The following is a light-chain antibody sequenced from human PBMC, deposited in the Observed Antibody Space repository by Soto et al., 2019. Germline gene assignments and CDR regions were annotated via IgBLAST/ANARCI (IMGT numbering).Light chain of an antibody. CDR2: EVS. CDR3: SSYTSSSTHV. J-gene: IGLJ1*01. CDR1: SSDVGSYKY. V-gene: IGLV2-14*01. Sequence: QSALTQPASVSGSPGQSITISCTGTSSDVGSYKYVSWYQQHPGKAPKLIIYEVSDRPSGVSNRFSGSKSGNTASLTISGLQAEDEADYYCSSYTSSSTHVFGTGTKVTVL.